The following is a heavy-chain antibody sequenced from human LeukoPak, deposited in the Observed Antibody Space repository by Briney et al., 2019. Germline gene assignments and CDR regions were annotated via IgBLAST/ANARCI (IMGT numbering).Heavy chain of an antibody. V-gene: IGHV1-2*02. CDR3: ARGAKVGATFDY. Sequence: ASVKVSCKASGYTFTVYPMHWVRQAPGQGPQWMGDINPHSGATNYAQTFQGRVTMTLDTSINTAYMDLIRLKIDDTAIYFCARGAKVGATFDYWGQGTLLTVSS. CDR2: INPHSGAT. J-gene: IGHJ4*02. D-gene: IGHD1-26*01. CDR1: GYTFTVYP.